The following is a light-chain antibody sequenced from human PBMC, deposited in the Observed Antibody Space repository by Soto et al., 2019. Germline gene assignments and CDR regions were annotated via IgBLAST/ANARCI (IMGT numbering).Light chain of an antibody. J-gene: IGKJ1*01. V-gene: IGKV3-20*01. CDR3: QQHDSSPRT. CDR1: QSVSRSF. Sequence: EIVLTQSPGTLSLSPGERATLSCRASQSVSRSFLAWYQQNPGQAPRLLIYGASSRATGIPDRFSGSGSGTAFTLTSSRLEPEDFAVYFCQQHDSSPRTFGHGTQVPIK. CDR2: GAS.